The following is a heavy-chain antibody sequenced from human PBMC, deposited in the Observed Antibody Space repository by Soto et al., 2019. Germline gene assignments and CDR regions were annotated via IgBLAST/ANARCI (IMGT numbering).Heavy chain of an antibody. CDR2: ISTYNGNT. CDR1: GYTFSNYG. CDR3: AACTGPSCHRGREWFDP. Sequence: QVQLVQSGAEVKKPGASVKVSCTASGYTFSNYGITWVRQAPGQGLEWMGGISTYNGNTNYAKKVQGRVTMTIDTSTSTAYMELRSLSSDDTAMYYCAACTGPSCHRGREWFDPWGQGTLVTVSA. D-gene: IGHD2-2*01. J-gene: IGHJ5*02. V-gene: IGHV1-18*04.